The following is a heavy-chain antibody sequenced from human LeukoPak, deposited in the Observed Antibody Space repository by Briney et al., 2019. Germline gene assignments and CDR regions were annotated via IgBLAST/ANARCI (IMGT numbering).Heavy chain of an antibody. J-gene: IGHJ6*03. CDR3: ARDLTVVVPAALLEYYYYYMDV. D-gene: IGHD2-2*01. V-gene: IGHV4-61*02. Sequence: SQTLSLTCTVSGGSISSGSYYWSWIRQPAGKGLEWNGRIYTSGSTNYNPSLKSRVTISVDTSKNQFSLKLSSVTAADTAVYYCARDLTVVVPAALLEYYYYYMDVWGKGTTVTVSS. CDR2: IYTSGST. CDR1: GGSISSGSYY.